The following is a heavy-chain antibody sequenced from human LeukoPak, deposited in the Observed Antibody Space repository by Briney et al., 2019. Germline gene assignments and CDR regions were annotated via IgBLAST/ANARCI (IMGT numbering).Heavy chain of an antibody. V-gene: IGHV3-15*01. D-gene: IGHD6-13*01. J-gene: IGHJ4*02. CDR3: TTGRGAIAAAGVDY. CDR1: GSTFSNAW. CDR2: IKSKTDGGTT. Sequence: GGSLRLSCAASGSTFSNAWMSWVRQAPGKGLEWVGRIKSKTDGGTTDYAAPVKGRFTISRDDSKNTLYLQMNSLKTEDTAVYYCTTGRGAIAAAGVDYWGQGTLVTVSS.